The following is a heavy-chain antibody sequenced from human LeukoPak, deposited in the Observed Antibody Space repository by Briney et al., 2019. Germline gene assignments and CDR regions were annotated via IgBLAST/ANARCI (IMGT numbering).Heavy chain of an antibody. J-gene: IGHJ4*02. CDR2: ISSSSSYI. Sequence: GGSLRLSCAASGFTFSSYNMNWVRQAPGKGLEWVSSISSSSSYIYYADSVKGRFTISRDNAKNSLYLQMNSLRAEDTAVYYCAEGYRSGSYMVWGQGTLVTVSS. CDR3: AEGYRSGSYMV. CDR1: GFTFSSYN. D-gene: IGHD3-10*01. V-gene: IGHV3-21*01.